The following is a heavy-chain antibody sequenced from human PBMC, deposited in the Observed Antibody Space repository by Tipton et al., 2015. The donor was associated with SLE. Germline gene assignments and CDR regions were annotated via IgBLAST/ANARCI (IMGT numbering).Heavy chain of an antibody. Sequence: TLSLTCTVSGGSISSSSYYWGWIRQPPGKGLEWIGSIYYSGSTYYNPSLKSRVTISVDTSKNQFSLKLSSVTAADTAVYYCARDGEYCSGGSCYRTFDIWGQGTMVTVSS. CDR1: GGSISSSSYY. V-gene: IGHV4-39*07. CDR2: IYYSGST. CDR3: ARDGEYCSGGSCYRTFDI. D-gene: IGHD2-15*01. J-gene: IGHJ3*02.